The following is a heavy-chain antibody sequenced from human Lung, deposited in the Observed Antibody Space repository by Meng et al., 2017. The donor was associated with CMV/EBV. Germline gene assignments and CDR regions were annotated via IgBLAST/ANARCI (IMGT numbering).Heavy chain of an antibody. CDR3: ARGPHKNRYGRDSPRGFYYGMEV. CDR2: ITHRGSS. V-gene: IGHV4-34*01. CDR1: GGSFSDYY. Sequence: SQXXXLTXAVYGGSFSDYYWTWIRQPPGKGLEWIGEITHRGSSNYNPSLKSRVSASVDMSKKQFSLKLSSPTAADTAVYFCARGPHKNRYGRDSPRGFYYGMEVGXQGNXVTVSS. J-gene: IGHJ6*02. D-gene: IGHD4-23*01.